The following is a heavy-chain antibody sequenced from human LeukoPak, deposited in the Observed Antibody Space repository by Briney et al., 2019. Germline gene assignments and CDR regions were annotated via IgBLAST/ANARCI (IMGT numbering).Heavy chain of an antibody. CDR3: ARDHGRGSTDYFDY. D-gene: IGHD3-10*01. CDR1: GFTFNNYW. Sequence: GGSLRLSCAASGFTFNNYWMSWVRQAPGKGLEWVANIKQDGTEKYYVDSVKGRFTISRDNAKNSLYLQMNSLGVDDTAVYYCARDHGRGSTDYFDYWGQGTLVTVSS. V-gene: IGHV3-7*01. CDR2: IKQDGTEK. J-gene: IGHJ4*02.